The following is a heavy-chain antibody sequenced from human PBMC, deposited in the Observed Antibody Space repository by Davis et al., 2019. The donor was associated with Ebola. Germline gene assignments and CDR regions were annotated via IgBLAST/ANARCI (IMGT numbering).Heavy chain of an antibody. CDR1: GFTFSSYW. J-gene: IGHJ6*02. CDR2: IKQDGSEK. V-gene: IGHV3-7*03. CDR3: AKTSNVGYYYGMDV. D-gene: IGHD1-26*01. Sequence: GGSLRLSCAASGFTFSSYWMSWVRQAPGKGLEWVANIKQDGSEKYYVDSVKGRFTISRDNAKNSLYLQMNSLRAEDTAVYYCAKTSNVGYYYGMDVWGQGTTVTVSS.